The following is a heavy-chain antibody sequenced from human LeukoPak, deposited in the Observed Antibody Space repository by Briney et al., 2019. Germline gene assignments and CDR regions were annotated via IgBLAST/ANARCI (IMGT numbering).Heavy chain of an antibody. CDR1: GFTFSRYR. V-gene: IGHV3-7*01. CDR3: ARDTRTFDN. D-gene: IGHD1-26*01. J-gene: IGHJ4*02. Sequence: PGGSLRLSCAASGFTFSRYRMNWVRQAPEKGLEWVANIKQDGSEKYYVDSEKGRFTISRDNAKNSLFLQMNSLRAEDTAVYYCARDTRTFDNWGQGTLVTVSS. CDR2: IKQDGSEK.